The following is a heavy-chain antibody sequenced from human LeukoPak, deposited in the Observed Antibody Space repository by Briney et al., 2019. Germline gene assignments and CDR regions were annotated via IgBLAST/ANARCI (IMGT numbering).Heavy chain of an antibody. J-gene: IGHJ5*02. CDR2: IFPSGGEI. CDR3: AKDFYRFGEFDGFDP. D-gene: IGHD3-10*01. Sequence: GGSLRLSCAASGFTFSTFAMIWVRQPPGKGLEWVSSIFPSGGEIHYADSVRGRFTISRDNSKSTLSLQMNSLRTEDTAFYYCAKDFYRFGEFDGFDPWGQGTLVTVSS. CDR1: GFTFSTFA. V-gene: IGHV3-23*01.